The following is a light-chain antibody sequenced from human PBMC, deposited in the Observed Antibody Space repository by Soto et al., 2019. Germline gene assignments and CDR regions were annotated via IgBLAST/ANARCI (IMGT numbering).Light chain of an antibody. Sequence: EIVLTQSPGTLSLSPGERATLSCRASQSVSSSYLAWYQQKPGQAPRLLIYGASSRATGIPDNFSGSGSGTDFNLTISRLEPEDFAVYYCQKYGSSPLTFGGGTKVEIK. CDR1: QSVSSSY. J-gene: IGKJ4*01. CDR2: GAS. CDR3: QKYGSSPLT. V-gene: IGKV3-20*01.